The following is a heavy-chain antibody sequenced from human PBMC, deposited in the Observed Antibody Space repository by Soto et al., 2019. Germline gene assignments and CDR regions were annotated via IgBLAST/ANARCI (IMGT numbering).Heavy chain of an antibody. CDR2: TSGNRGNK. J-gene: IGHJ4*02. Sequence: SLRLSCADSRFLLSSYAMSWLRQAPGEGLEWVLGTSGNRGNKYYADSVKGRFTISRDNSKRMLYLQMNSVSAEDTAVYYCEKAARYSNTWYCFDYWGQGTLVTVSS. CDR1: RFLLSSYA. D-gene: IGHD5-12*01. CDR3: EKAARYSNTWYCFDY. V-gene: IGHV3-23*01.